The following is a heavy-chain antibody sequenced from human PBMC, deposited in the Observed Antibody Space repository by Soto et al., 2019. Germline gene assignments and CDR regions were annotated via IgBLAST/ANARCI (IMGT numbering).Heavy chain of an antibody. CDR3: AKDTSWGGYYYGMDV. Sequence: QVQLVESGGGVVQPGRSLRLSCAASGFTFSSYGMHWVRQAPGKGLEWVAVISYDGSNKYYADSVKGRFTISRDNSKNTLYLQMNSLRADDTAVYYCAKDTSWGGYYYGMDVWGKVTTVTVSS. CDR1: GFTFSSYG. D-gene: IGHD3-16*01. CDR2: ISYDGSNK. V-gene: IGHV3-30*18. J-gene: IGHJ6*04.